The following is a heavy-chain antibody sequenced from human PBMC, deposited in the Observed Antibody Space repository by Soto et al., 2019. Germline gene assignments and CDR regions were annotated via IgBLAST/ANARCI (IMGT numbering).Heavy chain of an antibody. CDR1: GFTFSNYV. V-gene: IGHV3-23*01. Sequence: GGSLRLSCAASGFTFSNYVMSWVRQAPGKGLEWVSGISSSGGSTYYADSVKGRFSISRDNSKNTLYLQINRLRAEDTAVYYCAKDVGAYYYGPGSYSFDYWGQGTLVTVSS. J-gene: IGHJ4*02. CDR3: AKDVGAYYYGPGSYSFDY. CDR2: ISSSGGST. D-gene: IGHD3-10*01.